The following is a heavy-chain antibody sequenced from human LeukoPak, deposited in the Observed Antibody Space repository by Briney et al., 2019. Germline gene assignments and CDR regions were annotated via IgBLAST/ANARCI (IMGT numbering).Heavy chain of an antibody. Sequence: SETLSLTCNFSTDSMTYIFWSWIRQPAGKGLEWIGRIYSSGSAHYNPSLKSRVTLSVDTSKNQFSLNLSSVTAADTAVYYCARESMYDYGDGNYFFYYLDVWGQGTTVTVSS. CDR3: ARESMYDYGDGNYFFYYLDV. D-gene: IGHD4-17*01. CDR1: TDSMTYIF. V-gene: IGHV4-4*07. J-gene: IGHJ6*03. CDR2: IYSSGSA.